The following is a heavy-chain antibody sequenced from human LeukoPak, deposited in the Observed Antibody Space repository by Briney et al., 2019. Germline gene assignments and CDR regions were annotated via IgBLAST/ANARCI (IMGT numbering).Heavy chain of an antibody. CDR3: AKDRYDSDAFDI. CDR1: GFTFSSYG. V-gene: IGHV3-30*18. J-gene: IGHJ3*02. Sequence: GESLRLSCAASGFTFSSYGMHWVRQAPGKGLEWVAVISYDGSNKYYADSVKGRFTISRDNSKNTLYLQMNSLRAEDTAVYYCAKDRYDSDAFDIWGQGTMVTVSS. D-gene: IGHD1-1*01. CDR2: ISYDGSNK.